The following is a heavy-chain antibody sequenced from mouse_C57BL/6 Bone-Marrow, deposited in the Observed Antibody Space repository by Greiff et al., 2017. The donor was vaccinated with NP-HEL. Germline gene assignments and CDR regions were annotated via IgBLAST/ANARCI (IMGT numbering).Heavy chain of an antibody. D-gene: IGHD2-4*01. Sequence: EVQLVESGPVLVKPGASVKMSCKASGYTFTDYYMNWVKQSHGKSLEWIGVINPYNGGTSYNQKFKGKATLTVDKSSSTAYMELNSLTSEDSAVYYCAYDYDRFAYWGQGTLVTVSA. CDR3: AYDYDRFAY. J-gene: IGHJ3*01. CDR2: INPYNGGT. CDR1: GYTFTDYY. V-gene: IGHV1-19*01.